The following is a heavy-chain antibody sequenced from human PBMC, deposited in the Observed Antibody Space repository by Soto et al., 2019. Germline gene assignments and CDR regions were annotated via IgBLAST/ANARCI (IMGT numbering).Heavy chain of an antibody. Sequence: EVQLLESGGGLVQPGGSLRLSCAASGFTFSSYAMSWVRQAPGKGLEWVSAISGSGGSTYYADSVKGRFTITRDNSKNTLYLQMNSLRAEDTAVYYCAKSDSSGYYYGYFDYWGQGTLVTVSS. V-gene: IGHV3-23*01. CDR1: GFTFSSYA. CDR3: AKSDSSGYYYGYFDY. CDR2: ISGSGGST. D-gene: IGHD3-22*01. J-gene: IGHJ4*02.